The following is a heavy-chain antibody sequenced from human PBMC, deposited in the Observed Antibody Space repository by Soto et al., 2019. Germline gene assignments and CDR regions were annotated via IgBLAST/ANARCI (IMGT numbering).Heavy chain of an antibody. J-gene: IGHJ6*03. V-gene: IGHV4-59*08. CDR3: ARLVIWVQFSYYYHNDF. CDR2: IYYSGST. Sequence: PSETLSLTCTVSGGSISSYYWSWIRQPPGKGLEWIGYIYYSGSTNYNPSLKSRVTISVDTSKNQFSLKLSSVTAADTAVYYCARLVIWVQFSYYYHNDFCGKGTTVTVFS. CDR1: GGSISSYY. D-gene: IGHD1-1*01.